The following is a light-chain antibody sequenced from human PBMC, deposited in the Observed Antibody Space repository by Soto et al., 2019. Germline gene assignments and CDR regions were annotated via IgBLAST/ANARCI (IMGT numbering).Light chain of an antibody. Sequence: EIVLTQSPATLSLSPGERVTLSCRASQSVSSYLAWYQQKPGQAPRLLIYDASNRATGIPARFSGSGSGTDFTLTISSLEPEDFAVYYCQKYYSAPYTFGQGTKLEIK. CDR2: DAS. CDR1: QSVSSY. CDR3: QKYYSAPYT. J-gene: IGKJ2*01. V-gene: IGKV3-11*01.